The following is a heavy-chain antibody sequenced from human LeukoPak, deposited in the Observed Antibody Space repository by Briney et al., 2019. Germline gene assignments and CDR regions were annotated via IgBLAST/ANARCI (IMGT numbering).Heavy chain of an antibody. CDR1: GGSISSYY. CDR2: ISYTGSTT. V-gene: IGHV4-59*01. Sequence: SETLSLTCTISGGSISSYYWSWIRQPPGKGLEWIGYISYTGSTTSYNPSLKSRVTISVDTSKNQYSLKLSSVTAADTAVYYCARDRGHSTSYYRFDYWGQGTLVTVSS. CDR3: ARDRGHSTSYYRFDY. J-gene: IGHJ4*02. D-gene: IGHD6-13*01.